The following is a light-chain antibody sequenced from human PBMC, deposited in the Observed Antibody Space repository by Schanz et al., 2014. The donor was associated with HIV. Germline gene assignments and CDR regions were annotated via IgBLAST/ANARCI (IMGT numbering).Light chain of an antibody. J-gene: IGKJ1*01. CDR2: RIS. CDR3: LQHNNWPWT. CDR1: QTVSTM. Sequence: EIVLTQSPGTLSLSPGDTVTLSCRASQTVSTMLDWFQQKPGQAPSLLIYRISTRATGVPARFSGSGSGTEFTLTISSLQSEDFAIYYCLQHNNWPWTFGQGTKVEIK. V-gene: IGKV3-15*01.